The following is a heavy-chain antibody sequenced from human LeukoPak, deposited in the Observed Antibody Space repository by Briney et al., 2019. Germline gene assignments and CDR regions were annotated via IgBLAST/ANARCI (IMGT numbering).Heavy chain of an antibody. CDR1: GFTFSSYT. V-gene: IGHV3-48*01. J-gene: IGHJ3*02. Sequence: PGGSLRLSCAASGFTFSSYTMNWVRQPPGKGLEWVSNIGTSSTTIYYADSVKGRFTISRDNAKNSLYLQMNSLRADDTAVYYCARDCSSTSCYDAFDIWGQGTMVTVSS. CDR2: IGTSSTTI. D-gene: IGHD2-2*01. CDR3: ARDCSSTSCYDAFDI.